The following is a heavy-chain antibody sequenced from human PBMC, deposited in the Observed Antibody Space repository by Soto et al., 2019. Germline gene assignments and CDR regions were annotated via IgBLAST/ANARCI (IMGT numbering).Heavy chain of an antibody. CDR1: GYSFTSYW. Sequence: GESLKISCKGSGYSFTSYWIGGVRQMPGKGLEWMGIIYPGDSDTRYSPSFQGQVTIPADKSISTAYRQWSSLKASDTAMYYCARLDGHRCSSTSCYTGVDYYYYGMDVWGQGTTVTVSS. CDR2: IYPGDSDT. V-gene: IGHV5-51*01. J-gene: IGHJ6*02. CDR3: ARLDGHRCSSTSCYTGVDYYYYGMDV. D-gene: IGHD2-2*02.